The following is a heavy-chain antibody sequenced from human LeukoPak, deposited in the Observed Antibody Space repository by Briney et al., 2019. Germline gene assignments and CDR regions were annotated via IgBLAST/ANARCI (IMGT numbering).Heavy chain of an antibody. V-gene: IGHV1-18*01. J-gene: IGHJ4*02. CDR3: ARDHEDVYGSGSYKL. D-gene: IGHD3-10*01. Sequence: ASVKVSCKVSGYTLTELSMHWVRQAPGQGLEWMGWISAYNGKTEFAQRFQDRVTMTTDTSTTTAYMELRSLRSDDTAMYYCARDHEDVYGSGSYKLWGQGTRVTVSS. CDR1: GYTLTELS. CDR2: ISAYNGKT.